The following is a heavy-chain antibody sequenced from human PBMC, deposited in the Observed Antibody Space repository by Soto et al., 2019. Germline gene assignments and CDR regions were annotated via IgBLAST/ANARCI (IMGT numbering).Heavy chain of an antibody. J-gene: IGHJ4*03. CDR3: SRQGTSVVTQGYFDG. CDR2: IYYSGST. CDR1: GDSISSRSYY. Sequence: SETLSLTCTVTGDSISSRSYYWGWIRQPPGKGLEWIGSIYYSGSTYNNPSLRSRVSMSIDTSKDQFSLKLKSVTAADTALYFCSRQGTSVVTQGYFDGWGPGALVTGSS. V-gene: IGHV4-39*01. D-gene: IGHD2-21*02.